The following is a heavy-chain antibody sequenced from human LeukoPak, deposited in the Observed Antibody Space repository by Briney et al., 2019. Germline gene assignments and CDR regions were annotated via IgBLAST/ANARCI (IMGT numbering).Heavy chain of an antibody. CDR1: GFTFSSYS. V-gene: IGHV3-21*01. CDR3: ARGESSGTQDY. J-gene: IGHJ4*02. Sequence: GGSLRLSCAASGFTFSSYSMNWVCQAPGKGLEWVSSISSSSSYIYYADSVKGRFTISRDNAKNSLYLQMNSLRAEDTAVYYCARGESSGTQDYWGQGTLVTVSS. D-gene: IGHD6-19*01. CDR2: ISSSSSYI.